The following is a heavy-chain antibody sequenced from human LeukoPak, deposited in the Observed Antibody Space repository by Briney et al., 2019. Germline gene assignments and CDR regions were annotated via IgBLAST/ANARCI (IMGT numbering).Heavy chain of an antibody. CDR3: ARVPQWGFGESYFDY. Sequence: ASVKVSCKASGYTFTSYGISWVRQAPGQGLEWMGWISDYNGNTNYAQKLQGRVTMTTDTSTSTAYMELRSLRSDDTAVYYCARVPQWGFGESYFDYWGQGTLVTVSS. CDR2: ISDYNGNT. V-gene: IGHV1-18*01. D-gene: IGHD3-10*01. J-gene: IGHJ4*02. CDR1: GYTFTSYG.